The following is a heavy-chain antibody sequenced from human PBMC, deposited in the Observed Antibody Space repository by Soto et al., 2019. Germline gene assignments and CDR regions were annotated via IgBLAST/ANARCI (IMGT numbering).Heavy chain of an antibody. D-gene: IGHD1-26*01. Sequence: QSGGSLRLSCAASGFSFSSYWMSWVRQAPGKGLEWVANIKQDGSEKYYVASVKGRFTISRDNAKNSLYLQMNSLRAEDMAVYYCARYGVGGGWFDPWGQGTLVTVSS. V-gene: IGHV3-7*01. CDR2: IKQDGSEK. CDR3: ARYGVGGGWFDP. CDR1: GFSFSSYW. J-gene: IGHJ5*02.